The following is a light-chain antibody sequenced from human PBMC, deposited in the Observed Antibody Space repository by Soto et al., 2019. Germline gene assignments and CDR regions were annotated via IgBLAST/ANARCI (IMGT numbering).Light chain of an antibody. CDR3: QQTFSRPYT. Sequence: DIQMTQSPSSLSASVGDRVTITCRASQIVRSNLNWYQQKPGKFPELLIYAASTLQPGVPSRFRGRGSGTDFALTVSRLQPEDFATYLCQQTFSRPYTFGQGTKLEIE. CDR2: AAS. J-gene: IGKJ2*01. CDR1: QIVRSN. V-gene: IGKV1-39*01.